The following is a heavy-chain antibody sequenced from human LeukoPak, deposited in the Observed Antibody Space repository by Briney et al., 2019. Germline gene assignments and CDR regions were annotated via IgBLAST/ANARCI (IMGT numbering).Heavy chain of an antibody. D-gene: IGHD7-27*01. CDR3: ASLTDALIDY. CDR1: GFTFSSYG. Sequence: PGGSLRLSCAASGFTFSSYGMHWVRQAPGKGLEWVAVIWYDGSNKYYADSVKGRFTISRDNSRNTLYLQMNSLRAEDTAVYYCASLTDALIDYWGQGTLVTVSS. CDR2: IWYDGSNK. J-gene: IGHJ4*02. V-gene: IGHV3-33*01.